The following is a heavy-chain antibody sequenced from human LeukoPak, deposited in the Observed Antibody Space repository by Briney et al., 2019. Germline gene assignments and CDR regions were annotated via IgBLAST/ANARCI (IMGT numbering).Heavy chain of an antibody. V-gene: IGHV4-30-4*08. CDR2: IYYSGST. D-gene: IGHD2-15*01. CDR1: GGSISSGDYY. J-gene: IGHJ4*02. Sequence: PSETLSLTCTVSGGSISSGDYYWSWIRQPPGKGLEWIGYIYYSGSTYYNPSLKSRVTISADTSKNQFSLKLSSVTAADTAVYYCATGSSGGRKGGYFDYCGQGTLVTASS. CDR3: ATGSSGGRKGGYFDY.